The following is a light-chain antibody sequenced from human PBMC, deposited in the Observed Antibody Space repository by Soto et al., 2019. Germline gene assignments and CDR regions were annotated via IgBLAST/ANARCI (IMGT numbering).Light chain of an antibody. J-gene: IGKJ4*01. V-gene: IGKV3-15*01. Sequence: IVMTHSPATLSVSLGDIATLSFRASQSINSNLAWYQQKPGQAPRLLMFRASIRAAGFPARFSGSGSGTEFNITISSLQSEDSAVYYCQQYNNWPRATFGGGTKVDIK. CDR2: RAS. CDR1: QSINSN. CDR3: QQYNNWPRAT.